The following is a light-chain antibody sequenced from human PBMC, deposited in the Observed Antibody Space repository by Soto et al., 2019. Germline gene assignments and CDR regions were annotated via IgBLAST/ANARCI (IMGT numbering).Light chain of an antibody. Sequence: QSALTQPASVSGSPGQSITISCTGTSSDVGSYNLVSWYQQHPGKAPKLMIYAGSKRPSGVSNRFSGFKSGNTASLTISGLQAEDEADYYCCSYAGSSTPAVFGGGTQLTVL. V-gene: IGLV2-23*01. CDR1: SSDVGSYNL. J-gene: IGLJ7*01. CDR2: AGS. CDR3: CSYAGSSTPAV.